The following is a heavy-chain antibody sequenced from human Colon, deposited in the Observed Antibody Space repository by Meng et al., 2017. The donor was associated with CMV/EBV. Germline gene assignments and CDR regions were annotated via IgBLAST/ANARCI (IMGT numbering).Heavy chain of an antibody. CDR1: GASIFSSSYY. Sequence: GSLRLSCNVSGASIFSSSYYWGWIRQSPGKGLEWIGSIYYSGTTSYNPSLKSRVTISVDLSKNQFSLRLSSVTAADTAVYYCVRDRTVTKFFYRGMDVWGQGTTVTSP. D-gene: IGHD4-11*01. V-gene: IGHV4-39*07. CDR2: IYYSGTT. J-gene: IGHJ6*02. CDR3: VRDRTVTKFFYRGMDV.